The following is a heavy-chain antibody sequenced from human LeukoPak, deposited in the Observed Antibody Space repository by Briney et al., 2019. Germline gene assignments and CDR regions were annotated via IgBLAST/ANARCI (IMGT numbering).Heavy chain of an antibody. V-gene: IGHV4-34*01. CDR1: GGSISSYY. CDR3: ARLNLEYLYSSGPNDY. D-gene: IGHD3-10*01. CDR2: INHAGTA. Sequence: PSETLSLTCTVSGGSISSYYWSWIRQPPGKGLEWIWEINHAGTADYNPSLKSRVTISVDTSKNQFSLKLNSVTPADTAVYYCARLNLEYLYSSGPNDYWGQGTLVTVSS. J-gene: IGHJ4*02.